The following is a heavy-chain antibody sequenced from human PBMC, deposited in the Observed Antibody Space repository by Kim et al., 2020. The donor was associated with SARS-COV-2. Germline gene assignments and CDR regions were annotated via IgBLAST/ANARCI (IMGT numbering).Heavy chain of an antibody. CDR1: GGSFSGYY. J-gene: IGHJ6*02. CDR3: ARYSKYSSGWYGSYYYYGMDV. Sequence: SETLSLTCAVYGGSFSGYYWSWIRQPPGKGLEWIGEINHSGSTNYNPSLKSRVTISVDTSKNQFSLKLSSVTAADTAVYYCARYSKYSSGWYGSYYYYGMDVWGQGTTVTVSS. D-gene: IGHD6-19*01. CDR2: INHSGST. V-gene: IGHV4-34*01.